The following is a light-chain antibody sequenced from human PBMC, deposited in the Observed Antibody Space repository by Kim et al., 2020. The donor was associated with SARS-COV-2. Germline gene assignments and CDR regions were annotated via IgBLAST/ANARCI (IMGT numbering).Light chain of an antibody. CDR1: QDIDNF. J-gene: IGKJ4*01. CDR3: QQFDNLPLT. Sequence: DIQMTQSPSSLSASVGDRVTITCQASQDIDNFLNWYQQKPGKAPRLLISDAANLETGVPSRFSGRGSGTDFTFTISSLQPEDTATYYCQQFDNLPLTFGGGTKVDIK. V-gene: IGKV1-33*01. CDR2: DAA.